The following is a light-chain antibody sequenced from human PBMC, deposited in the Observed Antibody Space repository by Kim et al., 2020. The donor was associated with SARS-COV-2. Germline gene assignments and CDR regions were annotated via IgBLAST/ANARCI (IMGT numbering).Light chain of an antibody. CDR2: RDS. Sequence: YELTQPLSVSVALGQTARITCGGNNIGGKDVYWYQQRPGQAPVLVIYRDSNRPSGIPERFSGSNSGNTATLTISRAQAGDEADYHCQVWDSSTGVFGGGTQLTVL. V-gene: IGLV3-9*01. J-gene: IGLJ2*01. CDR1: NIGGKD. CDR3: QVWDSSTGV.